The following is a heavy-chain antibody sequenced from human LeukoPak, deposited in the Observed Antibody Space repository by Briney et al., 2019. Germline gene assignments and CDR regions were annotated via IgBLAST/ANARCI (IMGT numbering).Heavy chain of an antibody. J-gene: IGHJ6*02. CDR3: ARAMYYDYVWGTSYGMDV. D-gene: IGHD3-16*01. CDR2: ISSDGGTK. CDR1: GFTFSSYP. Sequence: GGSLRLSCAASGFTFSSYPMHWVRQAPGKGLEWLAVISSDGGTKYYADSVQGRFTVSRDNSQNTLSLQMNSLRPEDTAVFYCARAMYYDYVWGTSYGMDVWGQGTTVTVSS. V-gene: IGHV3-30-3*01.